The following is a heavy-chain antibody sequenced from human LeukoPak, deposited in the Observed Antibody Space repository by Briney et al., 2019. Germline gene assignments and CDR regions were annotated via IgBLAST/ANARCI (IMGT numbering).Heavy chain of an antibody. CDR1: GYTFTNYG. CDR2: ISAYSGYT. V-gene: IGHV1-18*01. CDR3: ARDWEDIVVVPAAIGV. Sequence: GASVKVSCKASGYTFTNYGISWVRQAPGQGLEWMGWISAYSGYTHYAQKIQGRVTVTTEASTSTAYMELRSLTSYDTAVYYCARDWEDIVVVPAAIGVWGQGTMVTVSS. J-gene: IGHJ3*01. D-gene: IGHD2-2*02.